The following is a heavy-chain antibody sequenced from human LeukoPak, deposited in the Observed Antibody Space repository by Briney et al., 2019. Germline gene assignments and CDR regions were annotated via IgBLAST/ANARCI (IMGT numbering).Heavy chain of an antibody. J-gene: IGHJ4*02. Sequence: SETLSLTCAVSGYSLGKNYYWGWIRQPPGKGLEWIGRIYGTGSTSYNPSLMNRVTMSVDTSKNHFSLKLTSVTAADTAVYYCARYDSRGSASTRFDYWGQGILVTISS. V-gene: IGHV4-38-2*01. CDR2: IYGTGST. CDR1: GYSLGKNYY. D-gene: IGHD3-16*01. CDR3: ARYDSRGSASTRFDY.